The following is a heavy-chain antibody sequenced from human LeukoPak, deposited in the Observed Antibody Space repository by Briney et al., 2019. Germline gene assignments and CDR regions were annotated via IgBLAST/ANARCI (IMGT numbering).Heavy chain of an antibody. D-gene: IGHD6-13*01. V-gene: IGHV4-39*01. CDR3: ARRSAGNHRNLNFDF. CDR2: IYYSGST. CDR1: GGSISSGSYY. Sequence: PSETLSLTCTVSGGSISSGSYYWGWIRQPPGKGLEWIGNIYYSGSTYYNPSLKSRVTISVDTSKNQFSLKLSSVPAADTAVYYCARRSAGNHRNLNFDFWGQGTLVTVSS. J-gene: IGHJ4*02.